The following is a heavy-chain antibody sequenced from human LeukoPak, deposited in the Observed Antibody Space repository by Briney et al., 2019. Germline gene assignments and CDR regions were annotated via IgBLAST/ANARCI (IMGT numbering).Heavy chain of an antibody. J-gene: IGHJ5*02. CDR2: ISSSSSTI. V-gene: IGHV3-48*04. CDR1: GFTFSSYS. D-gene: IGHD6-19*01. Sequence: GGSLRLSCAASGFTFSSYSMNWVRQAPGKGLEWVSYISSSSSTIYYADSVKGRFTISRDNAKNSLYLQMNSLRAEDTAVYYCARVGYSSGWYNWFDPWGQGTLVTVSS. CDR3: ARVGYSSGWYNWFDP.